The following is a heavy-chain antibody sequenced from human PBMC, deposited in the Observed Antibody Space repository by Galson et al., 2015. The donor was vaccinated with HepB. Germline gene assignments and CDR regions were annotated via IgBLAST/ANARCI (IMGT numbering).Heavy chain of an antibody. D-gene: IGHD6-19*01. J-gene: IGHJ6*02. Sequence: QSGAEVKKPGESLKISCKGSGYSFTSYWIGWVRQMPGKGLEWMGIIYPGDSDTRYSPSFQGQVTISADKSISTAYLQWSSLKASDTAMYYCARHIAVAGIGTHHPGRTSYGMDVWGQGTTVTVSS. V-gene: IGHV5-51*01. CDR1: GYSFTSYW. CDR2: IYPGDSDT. CDR3: ARHIAVAGIGTHHPGRTSYGMDV.